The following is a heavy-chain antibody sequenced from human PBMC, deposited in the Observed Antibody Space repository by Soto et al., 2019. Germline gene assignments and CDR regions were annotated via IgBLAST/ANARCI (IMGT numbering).Heavy chain of an antibody. CDR2: ISYDGSNK. V-gene: IGHV3-30-3*01. D-gene: IGHD6-19*01. CDR1: GFTFSSYA. CDR3: ARDARSGWQTAAYFDS. J-gene: IGHJ4*02. Sequence: QVQLVESGGGVVQPGRSLRLSCAASGFTFSSYAMHWVRQAPGKGLERVAVISYDGSNKYYADSVKGRFTIYRDNSKNTLYLQMNSLRAEDTAVYYCARDARSGWQTAAYFDSWGQGTLVTVSS.